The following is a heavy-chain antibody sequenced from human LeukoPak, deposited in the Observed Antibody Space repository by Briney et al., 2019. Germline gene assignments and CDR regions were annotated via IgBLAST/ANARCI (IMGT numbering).Heavy chain of an antibody. CDR2: FYTEDGET. CDR3: ATAGYYDIWNGYRHYFDY. J-gene: IGHJ4*02. D-gene: IGHD3-3*01. Sequence: ASVKVSRKLSGYTLTELSIHWVRQAPGKGVEWMGGFYTEDGETIYAQKFQGRVTMTEDTSTDTAYMELSSLRSEDTAVYYCATAGYYDIWNGYRHYFDYWGQGTLVTVSS. V-gene: IGHV1-24*01. CDR1: GYTLTELS.